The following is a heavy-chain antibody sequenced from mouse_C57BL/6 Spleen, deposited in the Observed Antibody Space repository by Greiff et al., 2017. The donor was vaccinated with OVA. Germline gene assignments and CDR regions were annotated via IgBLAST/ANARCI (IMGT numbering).Heavy chain of an antibody. CDR2: ISGGGGNT. J-gene: IGHJ4*01. CDR3: ARQRGYSDAMDY. CDR1: GFTFSSYT. D-gene: IGHD2-12*01. Sequence: DVKLVESGGGLVKPGGSLKLSCAASGFTFSSYTMSWVRQTPEKRLEWVATISGGGGNTYYPDSVKGRFTISRDNAKNTLYLQMSSLRSEDTALYYCARQRGYSDAMDYWGQGTSVTVSS. V-gene: IGHV5-9*01.